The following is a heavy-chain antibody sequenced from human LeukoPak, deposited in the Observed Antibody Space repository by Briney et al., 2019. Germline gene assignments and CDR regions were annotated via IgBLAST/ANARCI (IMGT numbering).Heavy chain of an antibody. Sequence: GGSLRLSCAASGFSFSSYSLNWVRQAPGKGLVWVSCISSGSTYIYYADSVKGRFTISRDNAKNSLYLQMNSLRAEDTAVYYCARETYEGAFDIWGQGTMVTVSS. CDR1: GFSFSSYS. V-gene: IGHV3-21*01. CDR3: ARETYEGAFDI. J-gene: IGHJ3*02. CDR2: ISSGSTYI. D-gene: IGHD3-3*01.